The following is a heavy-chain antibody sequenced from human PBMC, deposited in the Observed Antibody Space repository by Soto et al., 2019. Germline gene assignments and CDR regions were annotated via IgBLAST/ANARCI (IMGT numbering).Heavy chain of an antibody. V-gene: IGHV3-30*18. Sequence: TGGSLRLSCAASGFTFSSYGMHWVRQAPGKGLEWVAVISYDGSNKYYADSVKGRFTISRDNSKNTLYLQMNSLRAEDTAVYYCAKARSSSGFDYWGQGTLVTVSS. CDR1: GFTFSSYG. D-gene: IGHD6-6*01. J-gene: IGHJ4*02. CDR2: ISYDGSNK. CDR3: AKARSSSGFDY.